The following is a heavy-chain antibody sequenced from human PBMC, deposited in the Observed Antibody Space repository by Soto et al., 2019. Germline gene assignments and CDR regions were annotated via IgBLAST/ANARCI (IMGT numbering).Heavy chain of an antibody. J-gene: IGHJ6*03. V-gene: IGHV4-59*01. D-gene: IGHD4-17*01. CDR3: ARDFAKLVRTTAGGDYYYYMDV. CDR1: GGSISSYY. Sequence: QVQLQESGPGLVKPSETLSLTCTVSGGSISSYYWSWIRQPPGKGLEWIGYIYYSGSTNYNHTLTSRVTMSVDTSKNQFSLKLSSVTAADTAVYYCARDFAKLVRTTAGGDYYYYMDVWGKGTTVTVSS. CDR2: IYYSGST.